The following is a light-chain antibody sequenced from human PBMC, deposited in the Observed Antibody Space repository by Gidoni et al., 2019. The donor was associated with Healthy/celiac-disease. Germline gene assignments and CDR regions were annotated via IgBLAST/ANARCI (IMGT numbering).Light chain of an antibody. CDR3: QQYGSSPRT. CDR1: QSVSSSY. J-gene: IGKJ1*01. CDR2: GAS. V-gene: IGKV3-20*01. Sequence: IVLTQSPGTLSLSPGERATLSCRASQSVSSSYLAWYQQKPGQAPRLLIYGASSRATGIPDRFRGSGSGTDFTLTISRLEPEDFAVYYCQQYGSSPRTFGQXTKVEIK.